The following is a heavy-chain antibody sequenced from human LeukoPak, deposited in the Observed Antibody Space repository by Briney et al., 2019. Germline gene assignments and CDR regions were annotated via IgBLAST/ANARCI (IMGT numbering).Heavy chain of an antibody. CDR3: ARDSSGWTLNPDAFDI. CDR2: ISAYNGNT. CDR1: GYTFTSYG. Sequence: ASVKVSCKASGYTFTSYGISWVRQAPGQGLEWMGWISAYNGNTNYAQKLQGRVTMTTDTSTSTAYMELRSLRSDDTAVYYCARDSSGWTLNPDAFDIWGQGTMVTVS. D-gene: IGHD6-19*01. J-gene: IGHJ3*02. V-gene: IGHV1-18*01.